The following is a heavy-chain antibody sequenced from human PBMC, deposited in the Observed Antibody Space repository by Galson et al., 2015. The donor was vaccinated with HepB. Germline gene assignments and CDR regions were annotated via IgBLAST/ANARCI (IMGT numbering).Heavy chain of an antibody. D-gene: IGHD6-13*01. CDR3: ARVYAAGKTYYYSGMDV. Sequence: SLRLSCAVSGFTFSTYSMNWVRQAPGKGLEWVPSISSGSSYIYYADSVKGRFTISRDNAKNSLYLQMGSLRAEDTAVYFCARVYAAGKTYYYSGMDVWGQGTTVTVSS. J-gene: IGHJ6*02. V-gene: IGHV3-21*01. CDR2: ISSGSSYI. CDR1: GFTFSTYS.